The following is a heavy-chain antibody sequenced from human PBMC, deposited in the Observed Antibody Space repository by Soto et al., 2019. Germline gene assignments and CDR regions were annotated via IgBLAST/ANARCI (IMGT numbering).Heavy chain of an antibody. Sequence: QVQLVQSGAAVRKPGASVKVSCKASGYSFTTFAMHWVRQAPGQRLEWMGWINGGNGDKRYSQRFQRRVTIHRATSASTGTRQLGSLGSEDTAVYYCASGPEIVLGGDRFFYGMDVWGQGTTVSVSS. CDR3: ASGPEIVLGGDRFFYGMDV. V-gene: IGHV1-3*01. J-gene: IGHJ6*02. CDR2: INGGNGDK. D-gene: IGHD3-10*01. CDR1: GYSFTTFA.